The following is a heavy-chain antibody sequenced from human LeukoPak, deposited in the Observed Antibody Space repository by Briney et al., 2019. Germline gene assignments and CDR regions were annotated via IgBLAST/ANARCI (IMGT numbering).Heavy chain of an antibody. V-gene: IGHV1-2*02. D-gene: IGHD6-19*01. Sequence: ASVTVSCKASGFTFTGYYMHWVRQAPGQGLEWMGWINPNSCGTNYAQKLQGSVTMTRDTSVSTAYMELSRLTSDDTAVYYCARVPYSSGWYVIDYWGQGTLVTVSS. CDR3: ARVPYSSGWYVIDY. CDR2: INPNSCGT. CDR1: GFTFTGYY. J-gene: IGHJ4*02.